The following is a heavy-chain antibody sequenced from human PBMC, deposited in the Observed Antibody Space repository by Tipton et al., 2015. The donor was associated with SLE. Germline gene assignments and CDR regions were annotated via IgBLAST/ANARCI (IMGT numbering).Heavy chain of an antibody. CDR3: ARSRIGLGYNYDMDV. CDR1: GYSLTSGYY. Sequence: TLSLTCTVSGYSLTSGYYWGWIRQPPGKGLEWIGRIYHSDSIYHNPSLKSRVTISVDTSKNQFSLRLSSVTAADTAVYYCARSRIGLGYNYDMDVWGKGTTVTVSS. D-gene: IGHD1-1*01. V-gene: IGHV4-38-2*02. J-gene: IGHJ6*03. CDR2: IYHSDSI.